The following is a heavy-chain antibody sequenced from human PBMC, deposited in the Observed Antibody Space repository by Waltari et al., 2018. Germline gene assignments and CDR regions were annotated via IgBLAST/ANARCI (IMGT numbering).Heavy chain of an antibody. V-gene: IGHV3-74*01. CDR2: MNRDATVI. D-gene: IGHD2-8*02. Sequence: EVRLVESGGGLVQPGGSLRLSCAASGFSFRTDWMHWVRQVPGKGLVWVERMNRDATVINHADSVGGRFAISRDNAKNTLYLQMDSLRPEDTAVYHCARELVGENDFWGQGTLVVVSS. CDR3: ARELVGENDF. CDR1: GFSFRTDW. J-gene: IGHJ4*02.